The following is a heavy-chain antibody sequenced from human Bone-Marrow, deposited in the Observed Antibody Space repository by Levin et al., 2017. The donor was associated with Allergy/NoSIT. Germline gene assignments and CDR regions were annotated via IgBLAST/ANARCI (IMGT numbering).Heavy chain of an antibody. Sequence: SVKVSCKASGGTFSSYAISWVRQAPGQGLEWMGGIIPIFGTANYAQKFQGRVTITADKSTSTAYMELSSLRSEDTAVYYCARGGADYYGSGSEFDYWGQGTLVTVSS. CDR2: IIPIFGTA. CDR3: ARGGADYYGSGSEFDY. D-gene: IGHD3-10*01. CDR1: GGTFSSYA. J-gene: IGHJ4*02. V-gene: IGHV1-69*06.